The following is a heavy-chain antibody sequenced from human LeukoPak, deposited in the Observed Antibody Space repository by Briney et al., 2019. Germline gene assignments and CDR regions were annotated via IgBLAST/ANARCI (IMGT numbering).Heavy chain of an antibody. J-gene: IGHJ4*02. Sequence: HPGGSLRLSCAAPGFAFSSYWASWVRQAPGKGLEWVANIDQDGSSQNYVDSVRGRFTISRDNAKNSVYLQMNSLRAEDTAVYYCARSLWPEDYWGPGILVTVSS. V-gene: IGHV3-7*01. CDR1: GFAFSSYW. CDR2: IDQDGSSQ. D-gene: IGHD3-10*01. CDR3: ARSLWPEDY.